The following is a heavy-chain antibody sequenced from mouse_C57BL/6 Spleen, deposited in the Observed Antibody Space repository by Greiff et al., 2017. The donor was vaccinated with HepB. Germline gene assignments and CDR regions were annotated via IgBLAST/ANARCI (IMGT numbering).Heavy chain of an antibody. D-gene: IGHD2-5*01. Sequence: VQLQQSGPELVKPGASVKISCKASGYAFSSSWMNWVKQRPGKGREWIGRIYPGDGDTNYNGKFKGKATLTADKSSSTAYMQLSSLTSEDSAVYFCAREGEYRNYGGFDYWGQGTTLTVSS. CDR1: GYAFSSSW. CDR2: IYPGDGDT. CDR3: AREGEYRNYGGFDY. V-gene: IGHV1-82*01. J-gene: IGHJ2*01.